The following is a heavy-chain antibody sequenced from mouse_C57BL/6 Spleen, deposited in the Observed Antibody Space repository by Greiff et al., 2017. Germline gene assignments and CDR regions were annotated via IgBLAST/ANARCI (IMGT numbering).Heavy chain of an antibody. D-gene: IGHD1-1*01. CDR2: IDPEDGET. V-gene: IGHV14-2*01. CDR1: GFNIKDYY. CDR3: AGEAITGAY. J-gene: IGHJ3*01. Sequence: VQLQQSGAELVKPGASVKLSCTASGFNIKDYYMHWVKQRTEQGLEWIGRIDPEDGETKYAPKFQGKATITADTSSNTADLQLSSLTSEDTAVYYCAGEAITGAYWGQGTLVTVSA.